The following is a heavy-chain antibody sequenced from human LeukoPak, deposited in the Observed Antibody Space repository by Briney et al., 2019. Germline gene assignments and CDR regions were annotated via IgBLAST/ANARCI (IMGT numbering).Heavy chain of an antibody. D-gene: IGHD6-13*01. CDR2: IKEDGSER. V-gene: IGHV3-7*03. Sequence: PGGSLRLSCEGSAFIFSGHWMNWVRQTPGKGLEWVASIKEDGSERQYVDSVKGRFSISRDNTKGSLFLQLNSLRAEDTAVYYCANSAGSSSWHPPYYFDYWGQGTLVTVSS. CDR3: ANSAGSSSWHPPYYFDY. J-gene: IGHJ4*02. CDR1: AFIFSGHW.